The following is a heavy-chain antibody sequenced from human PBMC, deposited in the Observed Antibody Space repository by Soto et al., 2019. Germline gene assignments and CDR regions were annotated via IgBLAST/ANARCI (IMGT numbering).Heavy chain of an antibody. D-gene: IGHD2-21*02. J-gene: IGHJ6*02. Sequence: QVQLVESGGGVVQPGRSLRLSCAASGFTFSSYGMHWVRQAPGKGLEWVAVISYDGSNKYYADSVKGRFTISRDNSKNTLYLQMNSLRAEDTAVYYCAKDRGGDRPSYYYYYGMDVWGQGSTVTVSS. CDR2: ISYDGSNK. V-gene: IGHV3-30*18. CDR1: GFTFSSYG. CDR3: AKDRGGDRPSYYYYYGMDV.